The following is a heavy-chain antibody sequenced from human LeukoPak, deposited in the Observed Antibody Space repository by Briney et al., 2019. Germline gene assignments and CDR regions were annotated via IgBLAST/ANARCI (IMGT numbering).Heavy chain of an antibody. CDR1: GGSISSYY. CDR2: IYYSGST. V-gene: IGHV4-59*01. D-gene: IGHD6-19*01. Sequence: PSETLSLTCTVSGGSISSYYWSWIRQPPGKGLEWIGYIYYSGSTNYSPSLKSRVTISVDTSKNQFSLKLSSVTAADTAVYYCAREGIAVAGSFDYWGQGTLVTVSS. J-gene: IGHJ4*02. CDR3: AREGIAVAGSFDY.